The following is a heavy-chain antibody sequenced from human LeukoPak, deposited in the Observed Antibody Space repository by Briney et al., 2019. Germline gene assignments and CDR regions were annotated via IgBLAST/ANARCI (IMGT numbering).Heavy chain of an antibody. CDR1: GFTVSSNY. D-gene: IGHD1-14*01. CDR2: IYTAGST. J-gene: IGHJ4*02. Sequence: PGGSLRLSCAASGFTVSSNYMSWVRQAPGKGLDWVSGIYTAGSTKYADSVKGRFTISRDNSKNTLYLQMNSLRAEDTAVYYCARGPGDYFDFWGQGTLVTVSS. V-gene: IGHV3-53*01. CDR3: ARGPGDYFDF.